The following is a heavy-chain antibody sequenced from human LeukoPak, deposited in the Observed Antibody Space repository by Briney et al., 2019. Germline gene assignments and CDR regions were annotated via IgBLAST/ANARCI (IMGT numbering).Heavy chain of an antibody. D-gene: IGHD6-19*01. CDR2: IFPGDSDT. J-gene: IGHJ1*01. CDR3: TRGSGSYVH. CDR1: GYSFTKHW. Sequence: GESLKISCKGSGYSFTKHWIAWVRQMPGKGLKWMGIIFPGDSDTRYSPSFQGQDTISADKSISTAYLQWSSLKASDTAMYYCTRGSGSYVHWGQGTLVTVSS. V-gene: IGHV5-51*01.